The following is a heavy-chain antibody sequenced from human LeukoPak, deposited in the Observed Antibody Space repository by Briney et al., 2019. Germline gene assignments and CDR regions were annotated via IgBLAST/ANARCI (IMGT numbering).Heavy chain of an antibody. CDR1: GGSFSGYY. Sequence: SETLSLTCAVYGGSFSGYYWSWIRQPPGKGLEWIGEINHSGSTNYNPSLKSRVTMSVDTSNQFSLTLDSVTAADTAVYYCGREPQQRGFDYWGQGTLVTVSS. D-gene: IGHD6-13*01. CDR2: INHSGST. J-gene: IGHJ4*02. CDR3: GREPQQRGFDY. V-gene: IGHV4-34*01.